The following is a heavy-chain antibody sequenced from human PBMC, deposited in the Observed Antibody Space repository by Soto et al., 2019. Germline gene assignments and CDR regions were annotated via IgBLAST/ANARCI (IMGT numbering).Heavy chain of an antibody. CDR2: ISGSGGIT. CDR3: ARARRGAPYYYTMDL. J-gene: IGHJ6*02. V-gene: IGHV3-23*01. CDR1: GFTFSSYA. D-gene: IGHD3-10*01. Sequence: TGGSLRLSCIASGFTFSSYAMTWVRQAPWKGLEWVSDISGSGGITYYADSVKGRFTISRDNSKNTLNLQMNSLRADDTAVYYCARARRGAPYYYTMDLWGQGTTVTVSS.